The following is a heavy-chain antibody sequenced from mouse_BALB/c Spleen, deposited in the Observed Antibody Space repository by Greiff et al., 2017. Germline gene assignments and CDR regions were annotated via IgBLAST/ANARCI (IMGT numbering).Heavy chain of an antibody. Sequence: EVQLVESGPGLVKPSQSLSLTCSVTGYSITSGYYWNWIRQFPGNKLEWMGYISYDGSNNYNPSLKNRISITRDTSKNQFFLKLNSVTTEDTATYYCARGRDYGYYFDYWGQGTTLTVSS. CDR3: ARGRDYGYYFDY. V-gene: IGHV3-6*02. CDR1: GYSITSGYY. CDR2: ISYDGSN. D-gene: IGHD1-2*01. J-gene: IGHJ2*01.